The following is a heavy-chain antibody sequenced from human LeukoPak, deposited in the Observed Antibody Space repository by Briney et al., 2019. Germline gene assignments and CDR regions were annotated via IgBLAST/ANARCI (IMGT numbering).Heavy chain of an antibody. Sequence: GGSLRLSCAASGFTFDDYAMHWVRQAPGKGLEWVSGISWNSGSIGYADSVKGRFTISRDNAKNSLYLQMNSLRAEDTALYYCAKFLTYYNSDAFDIWGRGTMVTVSS. D-gene: IGHD1-26*01. J-gene: IGHJ3*02. CDR1: GFTFDDYA. V-gene: IGHV3-9*01. CDR2: ISWNSGSI. CDR3: AKFLTYYNSDAFDI.